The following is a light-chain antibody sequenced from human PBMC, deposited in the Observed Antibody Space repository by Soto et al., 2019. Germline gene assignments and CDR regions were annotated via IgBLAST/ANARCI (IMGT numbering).Light chain of an antibody. V-gene: IGKV1-12*01. CDR3: QQANSFPLT. CDR1: QGISSW. Sequence: DIQMTQSPSSESASVGDRVTITCRASQGISSWLVWYQQKPGKAPKVLIYGASTLQSGVPSRFSGSGSGTDFTLTINSLQPEDFATYICQQANSFPLTFGGGTRVEIK. J-gene: IGKJ4*01. CDR2: GAS.